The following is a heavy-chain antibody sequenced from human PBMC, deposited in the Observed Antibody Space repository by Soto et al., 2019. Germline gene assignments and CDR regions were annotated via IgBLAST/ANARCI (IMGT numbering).Heavy chain of an antibody. CDR2: IKSKTDGGTT. J-gene: IGHJ4*02. CDR1: GFTFSNAW. Sequence: EVQLVESGGGLVKPGGSLRLSCAASGFTFSNAWMSWVRQAPGKGLEWVGRIKSKTDGGTTDYAAPVKGRFTISRDDSKNTLYLQINSRKTEDTDVYYCPRSYGQGAFDYCGQGSLVTVS. D-gene: IGHD1-26*01. V-gene: IGHV3-15*01. CDR3: PRSYGQGAFDY.